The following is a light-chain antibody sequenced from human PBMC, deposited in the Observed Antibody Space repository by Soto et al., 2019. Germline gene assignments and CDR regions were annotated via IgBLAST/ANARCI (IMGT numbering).Light chain of an antibody. V-gene: IGKV3-11*01. J-gene: IGKJ5*01. Sequence: EIVLTQSPDTLSLSPGERATLSCWASHSVTTHLAWFQQRPGQTPRLLIYDASTRATGIPARFSGSGSGTDFTLTISSLEPEDFAVYYCQQRSNWPKITFGQGTRLEIK. CDR1: HSVTTH. CDR2: DAS. CDR3: QQRSNWPKIT.